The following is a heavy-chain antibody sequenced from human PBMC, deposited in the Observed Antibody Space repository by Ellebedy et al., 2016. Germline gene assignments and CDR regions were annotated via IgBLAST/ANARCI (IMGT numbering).Heavy chain of an antibody. CDR2: INSDGSST. V-gene: IGHV3-74*01. Sequence: GGSLRLSCAASGFTFSSYWMHWVRQAPGKGLVWVSRINSDGSSTSYADSVKGRFTISRDNAKNTLYLQMNSLRAEDTAVYYCARAPSSFPYYYYGMDVWGQGTTVTVSS. CDR3: ARAPSSFPYYYYGMDV. J-gene: IGHJ6*02. CDR1: GFTFSSYW. D-gene: IGHD3-10*01.